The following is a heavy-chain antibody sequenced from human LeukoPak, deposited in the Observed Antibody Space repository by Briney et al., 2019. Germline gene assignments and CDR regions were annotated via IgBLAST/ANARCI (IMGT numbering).Heavy chain of an antibody. J-gene: IGHJ6*03. Sequence: ASVKVSCKASGYTFTSYDINWVRQATGQGLEWMGWMNPNSGNTGYAQRFQGRVTMTRNTSISTAYMELSSLRPEDTAVYYCARGGWTDYYDSSGPDMDVWGKGTTVTISS. D-gene: IGHD3-22*01. V-gene: IGHV1-8*01. CDR1: GYTFTSYD. CDR2: MNPNSGNT. CDR3: ARGGWTDYYDSSGPDMDV.